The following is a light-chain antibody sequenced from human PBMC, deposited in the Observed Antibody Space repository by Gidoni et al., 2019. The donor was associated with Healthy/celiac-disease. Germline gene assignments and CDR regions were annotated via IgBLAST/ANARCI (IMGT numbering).Light chain of an antibody. CDR3: SSYTSSSTSV. CDR1: SSDVGGYNY. V-gene: IGLV2-14*01. Sequence: QSALPQPASVSGSPGQSITLSCTGTSSDVGGYNYVSWYQQHPGKAPKLMIYEVSNRPSGVPDRFSGAKSGNTASLTISGLQAEDEADYYCSSYTSSSTSVFGGGTKLTVL. J-gene: IGLJ2*01. CDR2: EVS.